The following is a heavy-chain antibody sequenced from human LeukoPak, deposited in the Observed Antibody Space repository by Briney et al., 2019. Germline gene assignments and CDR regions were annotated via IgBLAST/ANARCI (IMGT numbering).Heavy chain of an antibody. J-gene: IGHJ4*02. V-gene: IGHV3-30*02. CDR2: IRYDGSNK. CDR1: GFTFSSYG. D-gene: IGHD1-7*01. CDR3: AKDASYNWNYVGTHFDY. Sequence: GGSLRLSCAASGFTFSSYGMHWVRQAPGKGLEWVAFIRYDGSNKYYADSVKGRFTISRDNSKSTLYLQMNSLRAEDTAVYYCAKDASYNWNYVGTHFDYWGQGTLVTVSS.